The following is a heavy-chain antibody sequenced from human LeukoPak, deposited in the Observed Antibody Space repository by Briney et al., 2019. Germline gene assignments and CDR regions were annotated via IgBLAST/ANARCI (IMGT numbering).Heavy chain of an antibody. D-gene: IGHD6-13*01. CDR2: INPSDGST. V-gene: IGHV1-46*01. CDR1: GNIFTTYY. J-gene: IGHJ5*02. CDR3: AREPPVAAAATGDWFDP. Sequence: ASVKVSCKASGNIFTTYYIHWVRQAPGQGLEWVGVINPSDGSTTYAQKFQGRVTMTRGTSTRTVYMGLSSLRSEDTAVYYCAREPPVAAAATGDWFDPWGQGTLVTVSS.